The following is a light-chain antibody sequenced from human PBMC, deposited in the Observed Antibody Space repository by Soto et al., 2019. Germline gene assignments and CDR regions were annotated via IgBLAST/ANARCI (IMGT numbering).Light chain of an antibody. V-gene: IGLV2-14*01. CDR2: EVS. Sequence: SALTQPASVSASPGQSITISCTGTSSGVGAYKYVSWYQRHPGKAPRLILYEVSYRPSGVSNRFSGSKSGNTASLTISGLQAEDEAEYYCSSYTRRYTYVFGTGTKLTVL. CDR1: SSGVGAYKY. J-gene: IGLJ1*01. CDR3: SSYTRRYTYV.